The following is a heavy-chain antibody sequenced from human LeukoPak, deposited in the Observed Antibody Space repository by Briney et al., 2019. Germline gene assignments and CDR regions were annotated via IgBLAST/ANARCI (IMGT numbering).Heavy chain of an antibody. CDR1: GFTFSSYS. V-gene: IGHV3-21*01. CDR2: ISSSSSYI. D-gene: IGHD6-13*01. Sequence: GGSLRLSCAASGFTFSSYSMNWVRQAPGKGLEWVSSISSSSSYIYYADSVKGRFTISRDNAKNSLYLQMNSLRAEDTAVYYCARVGIRGIATAGNHGMDVWGQGTTVTVSS. J-gene: IGHJ6*02. CDR3: ARVGIRGIATAGNHGMDV.